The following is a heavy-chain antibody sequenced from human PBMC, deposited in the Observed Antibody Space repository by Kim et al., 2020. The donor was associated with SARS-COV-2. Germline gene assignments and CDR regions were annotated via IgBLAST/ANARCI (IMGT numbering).Heavy chain of an antibody. CDR1: GFTFSSYG. J-gene: IGHJ3*02. Sequence: GGSLRLSCAASGFTFSSYGMHWVRQAPGKGLEWVAVISYDGSNKYYADSVKGRFTISRDNSKNTLYLQMNSLRAEDTAVYYCAKGLNYYDSSGYYFAFDIWGQGTMVTVSS. CDR2: ISYDGSNK. D-gene: IGHD3-22*01. V-gene: IGHV3-30*18. CDR3: AKGLNYYDSSGYYFAFDI.